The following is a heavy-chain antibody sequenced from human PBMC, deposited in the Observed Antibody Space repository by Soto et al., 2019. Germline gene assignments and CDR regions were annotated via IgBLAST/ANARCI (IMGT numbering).Heavy chain of an antibody. D-gene: IGHD1-1*01. J-gene: IGHJ5*02. CDR3: VRDATKTLRDWFDP. CDR1: VASISGYY. Sequence: PSETLSLTCTVSVASISGYYWRWIRKSAGKGLEWIGRIYATGTTDYNPSLKSRVMMSVDTSKKKFSLKLRSVTAADTAVYYCVRDATKTLRDWFDPWGQGISVTVS. V-gene: IGHV4-4*07. CDR2: IYATGTT.